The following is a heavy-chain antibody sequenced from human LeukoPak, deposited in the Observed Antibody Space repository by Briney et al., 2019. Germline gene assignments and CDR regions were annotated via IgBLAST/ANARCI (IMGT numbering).Heavy chain of an antibody. CDR2: INPNSGGT. D-gene: IGHD5-12*01. J-gene: IGHJ4*02. V-gene: IGHV1-2*02. CDR3: AREAGYSGYDFYPLDY. CDR1: GYTFTGYY. Sequence: ASVKVSCKASGYTFTGYYMHWVRQAPGQGLEWMGWINPNSGGTNYEQKFQGRVTMTRDTSISTAYMELSRLRSDDTAVYYCAREAGYSGYDFYPLDYWGQGTLVTVSS.